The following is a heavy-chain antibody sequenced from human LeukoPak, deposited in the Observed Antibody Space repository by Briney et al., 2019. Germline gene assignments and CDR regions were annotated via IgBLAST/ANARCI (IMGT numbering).Heavy chain of an antibody. CDR3: ARSAGQSGYYYYFDY. CDR1: GVSISTYY. V-gene: IGHV4-59*12. D-gene: IGHD3-22*01. J-gene: IGHJ4*02. Sequence: SGTLSLTCTVSGVSISTYYWSWIRQPPGKGLEWIGYIYYSGSTNYNPSLESRVTISVDTSKNQFSLKLNSVTAADTALYYCARSAGQSGYYYYFDYWGQGTLVTVSS. CDR2: IYYSGST.